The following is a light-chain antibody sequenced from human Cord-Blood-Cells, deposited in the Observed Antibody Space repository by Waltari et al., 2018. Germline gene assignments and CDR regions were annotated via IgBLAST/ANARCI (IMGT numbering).Light chain of an antibody. CDR1: QSISSH. V-gene: IGKV1-39*01. CDR3: QQSYSTPRT. Sequence: DIQMTQSPSSLSASVGDRVTITCRASQSISSHLNWYQQKPGKAPKLLIYAASSLQSGVPSRFSGSGSGTDSTLTISSLQPEDFATYYCQQSYSTPRTFGQGTKVEIK. J-gene: IGKJ1*01. CDR2: AAS.